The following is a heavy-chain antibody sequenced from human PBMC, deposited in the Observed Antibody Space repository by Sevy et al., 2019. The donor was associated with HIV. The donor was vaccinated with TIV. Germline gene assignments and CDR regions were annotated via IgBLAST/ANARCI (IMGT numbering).Heavy chain of an antibody. CDR3: AKEDDAFDV. Sequence: GGSLRLSCAGSGFTFSNYAMHWVRQAPGKGLECVAGLWSHGRREYYADFAMGRFTISRDNSKNTVYLHMDSLRTDDTAVYYCAKEDDAFDVWGQGTMVTVSS. V-gene: IGHV3-33*03. J-gene: IGHJ3*01. CDR2: LWSHGRRE. CDR1: GFTFSNYA.